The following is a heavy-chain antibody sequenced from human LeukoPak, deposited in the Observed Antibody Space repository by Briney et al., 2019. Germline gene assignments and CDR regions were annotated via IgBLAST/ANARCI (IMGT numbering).Heavy chain of an antibody. D-gene: IGHD3-22*01. J-gene: IGHJ4*02. CDR3: ARDGYYFFDY. CDR2: IYTSGST. Sequence: SETLSLICTVSGGSISSGSYYWSWIRQPAGKGLEWIGRIYTSGSTNYNPSLKSRVTISVDTSKNQFSLKLSSVTAADTAVYYCARDGYYFFDYWGQGTLVTVSS. V-gene: IGHV4-61*02. CDR1: GGSISSGSYY.